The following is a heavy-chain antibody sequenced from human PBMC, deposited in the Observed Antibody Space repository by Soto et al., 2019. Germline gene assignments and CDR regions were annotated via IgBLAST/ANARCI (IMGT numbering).Heavy chain of an antibody. V-gene: IGHV4-59*01. J-gene: IGHJ5*02. Sequence: KPSETLSLTCTVSGGSISGYYWNWIRQSPGKGLEWIGYIYYRGSTDYNPSLKSRVTISVDTSKNQFSLKLSSVTAADTAVYYCARVGRITMVRGDFWFDPWGQGTLVTVSS. CDR1: GGSISGYY. D-gene: IGHD3-10*01. CDR2: IYYRGST. CDR3: ARVGRITMVRGDFWFDP.